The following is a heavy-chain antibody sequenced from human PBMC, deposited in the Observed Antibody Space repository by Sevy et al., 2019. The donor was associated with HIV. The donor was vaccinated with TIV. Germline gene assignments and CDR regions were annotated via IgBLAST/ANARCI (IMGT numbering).Heavy chain of an antibody. D-gene: IGHD3-22*01. J-gene: IGHJ3*02. CDR1: GFTFSNYG. CDR3: AKGSRATDSAFDM. CDR2: VSYDGTTK. Sequence: GGSLRLSCAASGFTFSNYGMHWVRQAPGKGLEWVAVVSYDGTTKYYAESVKGRFTISRVNSKKTVSLQMNRLTDEDTAIYYCAKGSRATDSAFDMWGQGTMVTVSS. V-gene: IGHV3-30*18.